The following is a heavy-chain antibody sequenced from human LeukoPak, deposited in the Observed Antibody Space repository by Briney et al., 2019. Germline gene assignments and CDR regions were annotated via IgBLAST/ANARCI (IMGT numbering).Heavy chain of an antibody. CDR1: GGSISSSSYY. Sequence: SETLSLTCTVSGGSISSSSYYWGWIRQPPGKGLEWIGSIYYSGSTYYNPSLKSRVTISVDTSKNQFSLKLSSVTAADTAVYYCARSLRYCSSTSCYGYAFDIWGQGTMVTVSS. J-gene: IGHJ3*02. CDR3: ARSLRYCSSTSCYGYAFDI. CDR2: IYYSGST. D-gene: IGHD2-2*01. V-gene: IGHV4-39*07.